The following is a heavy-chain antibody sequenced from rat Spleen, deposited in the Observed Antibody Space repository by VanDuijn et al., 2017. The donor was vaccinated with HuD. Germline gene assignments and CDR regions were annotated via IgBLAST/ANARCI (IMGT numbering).Heavy chain of an antibody. D-gene: IGHD1-6*01. V-gene: IGHV5-20*01. CDR3: TRDRILRSTGFDY. CDR1: GFTFSDYN. Sequence: EVQLVESGGGLVQPGRSLKLSCAASGFTFSDYNMAWVRQAPTRGLEWVASINYDGDSTYYRDSVKGRFTISRDNAKSSLYLQMDSLRSEDTATYYCTRDRILRSTGFDYWGQGVMVTVSS. J-gene: IGHJ2*01. CDR2: INYDGDST.